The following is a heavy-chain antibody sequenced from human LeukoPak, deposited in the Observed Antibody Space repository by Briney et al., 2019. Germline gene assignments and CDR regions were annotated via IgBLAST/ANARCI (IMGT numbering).Heavy chain of an antibody. D-gene: IGHD3-10*01. Sequence: SETLSLTCAVYGGSFSGYYWSWIRQPPGKGLEWIGEINHSGSTDYNPSLKSRVTISVDTSKNQFSLKLSSVTAADTAVDYCARSPYYYGSGSYWVRSYNWFDPWGQGTLVTVSS. CDR1: GGSFSGYY. V-gene: IGHV4-34*01. CDR3: ARSPYYYGSGSYWVRSYNWFDP. CDR2: INHSGST. J-gene: IGHJ5*02.